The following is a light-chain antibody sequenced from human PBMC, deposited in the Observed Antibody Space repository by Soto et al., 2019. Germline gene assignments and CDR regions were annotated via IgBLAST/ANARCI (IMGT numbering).Light chain of an antibody. Sequence: EIVMTQSPATLSVSPGERATLSCRASESVSNNLAWYQQKFGQAPRLLIYHASTSDTGIPARFSGSRSGTELTLTTSSLQSEDFALYYCQQYNKWPLTFGGGTKVEIK. CDR3: QQYNKWPLT. CDR1: ESVSNN. V-gene: IGKV3-15*01. CDR2: HAS. J-gene: IGKJ4*01.